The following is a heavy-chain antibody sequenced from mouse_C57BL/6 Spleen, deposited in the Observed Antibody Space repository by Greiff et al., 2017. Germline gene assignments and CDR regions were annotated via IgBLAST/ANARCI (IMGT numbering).Heavy chain of an antibody. J-gene: IGHJ4*01. CDR1: GYAFSSSW. D-gene: IGHD2-5*01. V-gene: IGHV1-82*01. Sequence: QVQLQQSGPELVKPGASVKISCKASGYAFSSSWMNWVKQRPGKGLEWIGRLSPGDGDTNYNGKFKGKATLTADQSSSTAYMQLSSLTAEDSAVYFCARKGYSNYVGAMDYWGQGTSVTVSS. CDR2: LSPGDGDT. CDR3: ARKGYSNYVGAMDY.